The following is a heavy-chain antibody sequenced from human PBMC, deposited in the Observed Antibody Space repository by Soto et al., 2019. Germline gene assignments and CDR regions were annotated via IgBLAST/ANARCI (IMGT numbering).Heavy chain of an antibody. CDR1: GFTFTGNY. CDR3: EKSGSFFRPSLEYFDY. V-gene: IGHV1-2*02. CDR2: INPNSGGT. Sequence: QVQLDQSGAEVKKPGASVKVSCKASGFTFTGNYIHWVRQAPGQGLEWMGWINPNSGGTSYAQKFQGRLTMTTDTSITTAYMELSRLSSEDTAFYYCEKSGSFFRPSLEYFDYWGQGTLVTVSS. D-gene: IGHD1-1*01. J-gene: IGHJ4*02.